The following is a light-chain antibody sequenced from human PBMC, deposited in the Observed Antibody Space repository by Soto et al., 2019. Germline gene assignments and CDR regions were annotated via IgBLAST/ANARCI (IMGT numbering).Light chain of an antibody. J-gene: IGKJ1*01. CDR2: GAS. CDR3: QQNGSSPWT. CDR1: QSVSSSY. Sequence: EIVLTQSPGTLSLSPGERATLSCRASQSVSSSYLAWYQQKPGQAPRLLIYGASSRATGIPDRFSGSGSGTDFILTISRLEPEDFAVYYCQQNGSSPWTFGQGT. V-gene: IGKV3-20*01.